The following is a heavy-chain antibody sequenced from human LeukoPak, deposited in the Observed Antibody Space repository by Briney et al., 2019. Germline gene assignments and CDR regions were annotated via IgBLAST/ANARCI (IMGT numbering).Heavy chain of an antibody. CDR3: AREPSDCSSTSCYLNYFDY. J-gene: IGHJ4*02. V-gene: IGHV4-39*07. Sequence: SETLSLTCTVSGGSISSSSYYWGWIRQPPGKGLEWIGSIYYSGSTYYNPSLKSRVTISVDTSKNQFSLKLSSVTAADTAVYYCAREPSDCSSTSCYLNYFDYWGQGTLVTVSS. D-gene: IGHD2-2*01. CDR2: IYYSGST. CDR1: GGSISSSSYY.